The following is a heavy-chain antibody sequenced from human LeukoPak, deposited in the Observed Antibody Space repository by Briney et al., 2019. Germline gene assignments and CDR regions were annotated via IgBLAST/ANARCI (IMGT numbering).Heavy chain of an antibody. D-gene: IGHD2-2*01. J-gene: IGHJ5*02. V-gene: IGHV1-46*01. CDR3: AREGGVGYCSSTSWSNWFDP. CDR2: INPSGGIT. CDR1: GYTFTSYY. Sequence: ASVKDSCKASGYTFTSYYMHWVRQAPEQRLEWMGIINPSGGITNYAQKFQGRVTITRDTSTSTVYMYLRSPRSEDTALYYTAREGGVGYCSSTSWSNWFDPWGQGTLVTVSS.